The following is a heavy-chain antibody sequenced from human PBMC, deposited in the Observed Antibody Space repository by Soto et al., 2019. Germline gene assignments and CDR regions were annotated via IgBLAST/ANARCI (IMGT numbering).Heavy chain of an antibody. V-gene: IGHV3-30*18. D-gene: IGHD5-18*01. Sequence: GGSLRLSCAASGFTFSNYGIHWVRQAPGKGLEWVAVISHDGNKKYYADSVQGRFTISRDNFKNTLYLQMNSLRAEDTAVYYCGKDPGYSYGPRWFDPCGQGTLVTVSS. J-gene: IGHJ5*02. CDR3: GKDPGYSYGPRWFDP. CDR2: ISHDGNKK. CDR1: GFTFSNYG.